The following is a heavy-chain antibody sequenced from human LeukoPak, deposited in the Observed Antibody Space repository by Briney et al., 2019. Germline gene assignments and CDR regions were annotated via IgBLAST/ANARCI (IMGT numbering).Heavy chain of an antibody. J-gene: IGHJ4*02. CDR2: IYYSGST. CDR3: ARVTGYVIEDNFDY. D-gene: IGHD2-15*01. CDR1: GGSFSGYL. Sequence: SETLSLACAVYGGSFSGYLWTWSRQSPGKGLGWIGTIYYSGSTNYYPSLKSRVTISVDTSKNQFSLKLSSVTAADTAVYYCARVTGYVIEDNFDYWGQGTLVTVSS. V-gene: IGHV4-59*01.